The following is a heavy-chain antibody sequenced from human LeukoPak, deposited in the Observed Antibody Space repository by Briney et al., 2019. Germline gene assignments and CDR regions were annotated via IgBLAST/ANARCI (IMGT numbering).Heavy chain of an antibody. J-gene: IGHJ4*02. V-gene: IGHV4-61*01. CDR1: GGSVSSGSYY. Sequence: PSETLSLTCTVSGGSVSSGSYYWSWLRQPPGKGLEWFGYIYYSGSTNYNPSLKSRVTISVDTSKNQFSLKLSSVTAADTAVYYCARDSPHYYGSGSPYWGQGTLVTVSS. CDR2: IYYSGST. D-gene: IGHD3-10*01. CDR3: ARDSPHYYGSGSPY.